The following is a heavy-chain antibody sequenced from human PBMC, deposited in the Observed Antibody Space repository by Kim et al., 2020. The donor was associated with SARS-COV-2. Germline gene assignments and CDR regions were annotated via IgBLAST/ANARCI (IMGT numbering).Heavy chain of an antibody. D-gene: IGHD3-16*02. V-gene: IGHV1-2*02. CDR1: GYTFTGYY. CDR3: ARSRTEYDYVWGSYRHNWFDP. Sequence: ASVKVSCKASGYTFTGYYMYWVRQAPGQGLEWMGWINPNSGGTNYAQKFQGRVTMTRDTSISTAYMELSRLRSDDTAVYYCARSRTEYDYVWGSYRHNWFDPWGQGTLVTVSS. J-gene: IGHJ5*02. CDR2: INPNSGGT.